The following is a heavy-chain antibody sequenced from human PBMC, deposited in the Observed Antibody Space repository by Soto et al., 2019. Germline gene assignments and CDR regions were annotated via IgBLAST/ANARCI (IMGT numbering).Heavy chain of an antibody. D-gene: IGHD6-19*01. CDR2: INSDGSST. V-gene: IGHV3-74*01. Sequence: EVQLVESGGGLVQPGGSLRLSCAASGFSSYWMHWVRQAPGKGLVWVSRINSDGSSTSYEDSVKGRFTISRDNAKNTLYLQMNSLRAEDTAVYYCAVAVAGPTAIGYWGQGTLVTVSS. J-gene: IGHJ4*02. CDR1: GFSSYW. CDR3: AVAVAGPTAIGY.